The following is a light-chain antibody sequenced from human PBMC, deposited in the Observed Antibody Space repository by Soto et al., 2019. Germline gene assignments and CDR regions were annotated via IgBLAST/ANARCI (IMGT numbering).Light chain of an antibody. CDR2: DVS. CDR3: CSYAGSYTVL. J-gene: IGLJ2*01. Sequence: QSVLTQPRSVSGSPGQSVTISCTGTSSDVGGYKYVSWYQQYPGKVPNLIIYDVSERPSGVPDRFSGSKSGNTASLSISGLQAEDEADYYCCSYAGSYTVLFGGGTKLTVL. V-gene: IGLV2-11*01. CDR1: SSDVGGYKY.